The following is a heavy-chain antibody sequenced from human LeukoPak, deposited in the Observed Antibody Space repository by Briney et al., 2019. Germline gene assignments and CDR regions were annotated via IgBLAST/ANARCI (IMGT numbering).Heavy chain of an antibody. J-gene: IGHJ4*02. D-gene: IGHD3-22*01. Sequence: GGSLRLSCAASGFTFSSYAMHWVRQAPGKGLEWVAVISYDGSNKYYADSVKGRFTISRDNSKNTLYLQVNSLRAEDTAVYYCARDPYYYDSSGYFDYWGQGTLVTVSS. CDR3: ARDPYYYDSSGYFDY. V-gene: IGHV3-30*01. CDR1: GFTFSSYA. CDR2: ISYDGSNK.